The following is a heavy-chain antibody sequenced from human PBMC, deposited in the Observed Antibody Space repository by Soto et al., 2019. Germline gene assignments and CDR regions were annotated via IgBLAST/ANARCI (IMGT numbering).Heavy chain of an antibody. CDR1: GGSISSYY. Sequence: SETLSLTCTVSGGSISSYYWSWIRQPPGKGLEWIGYIYHSGSTNYNPSLKSRATISVDTSKNQFSLKLSSVTAADTAMYYCARYSSGWNNWFDPWGLGTLVTVSS. CDR2: IYHSGST. J-gene: IGHJ5*02. D-gene: IGHD6-19*01. CDR3: ARYSSGWNNWFDP. V-gene: IGHV4-59*01.